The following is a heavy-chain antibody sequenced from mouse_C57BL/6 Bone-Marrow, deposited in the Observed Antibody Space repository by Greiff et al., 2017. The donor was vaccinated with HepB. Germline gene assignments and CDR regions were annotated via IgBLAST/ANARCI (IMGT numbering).Heavy chain of an antibody. CDR1: GYTFTSYD. CDR3: ASPGGTGAMDY. D-gene: IGHD3-3*01. Sequence: QVQLQQSGPELVKPGASVKLSCKASGYTFTSYDINWVKQRPGQGLEWIGWIYPRDGSTKYNEKFKGKATLTVDTSSSTAYMELHSLTSEDSAVYFCASPGGTGAMDYWGQGTSVTVSS. CDR2: IYPRDGST. J-gene: IGHJ4*01. V-gene: IGHV1-85*01.